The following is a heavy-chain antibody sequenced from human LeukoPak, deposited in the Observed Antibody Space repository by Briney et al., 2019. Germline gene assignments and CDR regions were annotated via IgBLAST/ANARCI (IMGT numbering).Heavy chain of an antibody. CDR3: AGHHPRNTVDF. Sequence: SETLSLTCTVSGGSLSAYYWSWIRQPLGKGLEWIAYISDIGSINYNPSLKSRVTISLDTSKNQLSLKLRSVTAADTAVYYCAGHHPRNTVDFWGQGTLVTVSS. CDR2: ISDIGSI. CDR1: GGSLSAYY. V-gene: IGHV4-59*08. D-gene: IGHD2/OR15-2a*01. J-gene: IGHJ4*02.